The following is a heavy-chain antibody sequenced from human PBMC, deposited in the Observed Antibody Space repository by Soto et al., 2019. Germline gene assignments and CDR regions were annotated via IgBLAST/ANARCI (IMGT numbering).Heavy chain of an antibody. CDR2: ISWDGGSI. J-gene: IGHJ5*01. V-gene: IGHV3-43*01. D-gene: IGHD2-15*01. Sequence: ETLRLSCEASGFKFDDYMMHWVRQAPGKGLEWISLISWDGGSIDYADSIKGRFTVSRDNSKTSLYLHMHSLTSDDTAFYFCAKEGNGGSSLDSWGQGTLVTVSS. CDR1: GFKFDDYM. CDR3: AKEGNGGSSLDS.